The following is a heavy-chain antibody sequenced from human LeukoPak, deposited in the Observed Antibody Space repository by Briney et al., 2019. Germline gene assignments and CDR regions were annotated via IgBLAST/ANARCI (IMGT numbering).Heavy chain of an antibody. Sequence: SETLSLTCTVSGGSISSYYWSWIRQPPGKGLEWIGYIDYSGSTKYNPSLKSRVTISVDTSENQFSLKLSSVTAADTAVYYCARGPLRAVWYFDLWGRGTLVTVSS. CDR2: IDYSGST. CDR3: ARGPLRAVWYFDL. CDR1: GGSISSYY. V-gene: IGHV4-59*01. D-gene: IGHD4/OR15-4a*01. J-gene: IGHJ2*01.